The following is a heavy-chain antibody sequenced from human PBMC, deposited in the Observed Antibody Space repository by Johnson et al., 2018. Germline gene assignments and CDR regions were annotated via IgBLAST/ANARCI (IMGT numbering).Heavy chain of an antibody. J-gene: IGHJ6*03. D-gene: IGHD2-2*01. V-gene: IGHV4-59*01. CDR1: GGSISSYF. CDR2: IYYSGST. CDR3: ARDGKIVVVAASMVDYYYYIDV. Sequence: QVQLQESGPGLVKPSETLSLTCTVSGGSISSYFWSWIRQPPGKGLEWIGYIYYSGSTNYNPSLKSRVPISVDTSKNQFSLKLSSVTAADTAVYYCARDGKIVVVAASMVDYYYYIDVWGKGTTVTVSS.